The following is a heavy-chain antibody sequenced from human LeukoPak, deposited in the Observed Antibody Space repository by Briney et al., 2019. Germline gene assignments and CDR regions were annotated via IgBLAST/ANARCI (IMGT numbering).Heavy chain of an antibody. V-gene: IGHV4-34*01. CDR1: GGSFSGYY. CDR2: VNDGGTT. Sequence: PSETLSLTCTVYGGSFSGYYWSWIRQTPGKGLEWIGEVNDGGTTSYNPSLKSRVTISVDTSKSHFSLKVNSVTAADTAVYYCARELGLRHWGQGTLVTVSS. J-gene: IGHJ4*02. CDR3: ARELGLRH. D-gene: IGHD3-3*02.